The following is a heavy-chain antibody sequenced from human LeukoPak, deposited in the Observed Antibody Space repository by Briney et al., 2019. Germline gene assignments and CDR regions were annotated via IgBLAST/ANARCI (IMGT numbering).Heavy chain of an antibody. V-gene: IGHV3-23*01. CDR3: AKQRSEVPVAASNY. J-gene: IGHJ4*02. D-gene: IGHD2-2*01. CDR1: GFTFSASA. CDR2: ISGSGDST. Sequence: GGSLRLSCAASGFTFSASAMSWVRQAPGKGLEWVAGISGSGDSTYYVDSVKGRFTISRDNSKSTLYLHMNSLRAEDTAIYYCAKQRSEVPVAASNYWGQGTLVTVSS.